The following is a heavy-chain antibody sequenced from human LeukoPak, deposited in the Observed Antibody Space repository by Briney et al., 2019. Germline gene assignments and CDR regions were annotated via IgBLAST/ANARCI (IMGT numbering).Heavy chain of an antibody. CDR2: IGTAGDT. Sequence: GGSLRLSCAASGFTFSSYDMHWVRQATGKGLEWVSAIGTAGDTYYPGSVKGRFTISRENAKNSLYLQMNSLRAEDTAVYYCAREMRGYDFWSGSLNGMDVWGQGTTVTVSS. CDR3: AREMRGYDFWSGSLNGMDV. J-gene: IGHJ6*02. V-gene: IGHV3-13*01. CDR1: GFTFSSYD. D-gene: IGHD3-3*01.